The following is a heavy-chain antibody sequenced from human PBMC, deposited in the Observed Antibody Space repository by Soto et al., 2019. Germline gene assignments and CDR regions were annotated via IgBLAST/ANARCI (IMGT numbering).Heavy chain of an antibody. CDR2: ISAYNGNT. J-gene: IGHJ4*02. D-gene: IGHD3-22*01. CDR1: GYTFTSYG. V-gene: IGHV1-18*04. CDR3: AKAFGHYDSSGYYPPDV. Sequence: ASVKVSCKASGYTFTSYGISWVRQAPGQGLEWMGWISAYNGNTNYAQKLQGRVTMTTDTSTSTAYMELWSLRSDDTAVYYCAKAFGHYDSSGYYPPDVWGQGTLVTVSS.